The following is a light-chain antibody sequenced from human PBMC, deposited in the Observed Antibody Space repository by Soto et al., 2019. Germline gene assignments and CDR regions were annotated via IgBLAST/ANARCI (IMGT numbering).Light chain of an antibody. CDR2: EGS. J-gene: IGLJ1*01. V-gene: IGLV2-23*01. Sequence: QSVLTQPASVSGSPGQSITISCTGTSSDVGSYNLVSWYQQHPGKAPKRMIYEGSKRPSGVSNRFSGSKSGNTASLTISGLQADDEADYYCCSYAGSSTYVFGTGTKLTVL. CDR1: SSDVGSYNL. CDR3: CSYAGSSTYV.